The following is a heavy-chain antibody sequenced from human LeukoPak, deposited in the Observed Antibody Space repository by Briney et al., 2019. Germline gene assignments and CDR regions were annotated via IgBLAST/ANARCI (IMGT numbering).Heavy chain of an antibody. CDR3: TRLGYSAYETYYFDY. D-gene: IGHD5-12*01. V-gene: IGHV3-7*04. Sequence: PGGSLRLSCAASGFTFSRYWMSWVHQAPGKGLEWVAHINQDGSGTYYVDSVKGRFTISRDNAKNSLFLQMNSLRVEDTAVYYCTRLGYSAYETYYFDYWGQGSLVTVSS. J-gene: IGHJ4*02. CDR2: INQDGSGT. CDR1: GFTFSRYW.